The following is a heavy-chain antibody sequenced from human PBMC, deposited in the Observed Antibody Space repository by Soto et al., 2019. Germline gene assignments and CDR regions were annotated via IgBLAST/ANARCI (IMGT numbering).Heavy chain of an antibody. V-gene: IGHV4-39*01. CDR1: GGSITRNNHY. J-gene: IGHJ4*02. D-gene: IGHD6-19*01. CDR2: ILYSGST. CDR3: ARLGSSGWYQGSYFDY. Sequence: QLQLQESGPGLVKPSETLSLTCIVSGGSITRNNHYWGWIRQSPGKGLEWIGSILYSGSTNYNPSLKGRGTLSVETSKNQFSLKMSSVTAAATALYYCARLGSSGWYQGSYFDYWGQGTLVTVSS.